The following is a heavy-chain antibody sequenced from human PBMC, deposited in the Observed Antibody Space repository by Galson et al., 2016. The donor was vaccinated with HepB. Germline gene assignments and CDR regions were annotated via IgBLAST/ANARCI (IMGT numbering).Heavy chain of an antibody. V-gene: IGHV3-30*18. D-gene: IGHD3-3*01. CDR3: AKYQKYSRSYDFWSGYRPALFDY. J-gene: IGHJ4*02. CDR2: ISYDGSNK. Sequence: SLRLSCAASGFSISIYSMNWVRQAPGKGLEWVAVISYDGSNKYYADSVKGRFTISRDNSKNTLYLEMNNLRAEDTAVYYCAKYQKYSRSYDFWSGYRPALFDYWGQGTLVTVSS. CDR1: GFSISIYS.